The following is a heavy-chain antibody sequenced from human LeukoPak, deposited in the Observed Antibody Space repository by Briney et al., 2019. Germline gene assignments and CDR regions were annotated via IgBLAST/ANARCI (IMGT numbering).Heavy chain of an antibody. Sequence: ASVKVSCKASGYTFTGYYMHWVRQAPGQGLEWMGWINPNSGGTNYAQKFQGRVTMTRDTSISTAYMELSRLTSDDTAMYYCARDERYDSSGYPFDYWGQGTLVTVSS. J-gene: IGHJ4*02. D-gene: IGHD3-22*01. CDR1: GYTFTGYY. CDR2: INPNSGGT. CDR3: ARDERYDSSGYPFDY. V-gene: IGHV1-2*02.